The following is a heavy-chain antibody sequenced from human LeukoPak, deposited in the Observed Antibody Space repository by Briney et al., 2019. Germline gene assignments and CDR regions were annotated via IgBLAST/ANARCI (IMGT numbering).Heavy chain of an antibody. J-gene: IGHJ3*02. CDR1: GFTFSNYA. Sequence: GRSLRLSCAASGFTFSNYAMHWVRQAPGKGLEWVAVISYDGSNKYYADSVKGRFTISRDNSKNTLYLQMNSLRAEDTAVYYCARDFGYSSDSPGAFDIWGQGTMVTVSS. D-gene: IGHD6-19*01. CDR2: ISYDGSNK. V-gene: IGHV3-30-3*01. CDR3: ARDFGYSSDSPGAFDI.